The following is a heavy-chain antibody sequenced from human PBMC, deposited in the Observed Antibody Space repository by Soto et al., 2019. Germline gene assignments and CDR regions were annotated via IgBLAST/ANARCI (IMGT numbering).Heavy chain of an antibody. CDR1: GFTFSSYG. Sequence: PGGSLRLSCAASGFTFSSYGMHWVRQAPGKGLEWVAVISYDGSNKYYADSVKGRFTISRDNSKNTLYLQMNSLRAEDTAVYYCAKDRSSGYTNWFDPWGQGTLVTVSS. J-gene: IGHJ5*02. CDR2: ISYDGSNK. D-gene: IGHD3-22*01. V-gene: IGHV3-30*18. CDR3: AKDRSSGYTNWFDP.